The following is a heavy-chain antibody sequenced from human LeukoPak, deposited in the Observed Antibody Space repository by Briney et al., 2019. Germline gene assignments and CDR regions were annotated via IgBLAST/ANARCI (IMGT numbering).Heavy chain of an antibody. V-gene: IGHV1-2*02. D-gene: IGHD1-1*01. CDR3: ARNRWMDY. CDR2: INPNSGT. Sequence: ASVKVSCKASGYTFTDYYMHWVRQAPGQGLEWMGWINPNSGTNYAQKPQGRVTMTRDTSISTAYMELTRLTSDDTAVYYCARNRWMDYWGQGTLVTVSS. J-gene: IGHJ4*02. CDR1: GYTFTDYY.